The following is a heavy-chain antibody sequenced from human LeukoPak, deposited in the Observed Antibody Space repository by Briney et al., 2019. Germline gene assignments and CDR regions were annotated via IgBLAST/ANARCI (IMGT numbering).Heavy chain of an antibody. J-gene: IGHJ3*02. CDR3: ARGVEYYDSRAAFDN. D-gene: IGHD3-22*01. V-gene: IGHV1-2*02. Sequence: ASVKVSCKASGYTFTGYYMHWVRQAPGQGLEWMGWINPNSGGTNYAQKFQGRVTMTRDTSISTAYMELSRLRSDDTAVYYCARGVEYYDSRAAFDNWGQGTMVTVSS. CDR2: INPNSGGT. CDR1: GYTFTGYY.